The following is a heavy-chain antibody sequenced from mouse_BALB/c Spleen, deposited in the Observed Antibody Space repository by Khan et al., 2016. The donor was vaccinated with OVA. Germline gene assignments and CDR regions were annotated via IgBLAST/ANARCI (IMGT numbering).Heavy chain of an antibody. J-gene: IGHJ4*01. CDR2: IWGDGST. D-gene: IGHD2-1*01. V-gene: IGHV2-6-7*01. CDR1: GFSLTGYG. CDR3: ARADYANYREVMDY. Sequence: QVQLKQSGPGPVAPSQSLSITCTVSGFSLTGYGVNWVRQPPGKGLEWLGMIWGDGSTDYNSALKSRLSISKDNSKSQVFLKMNSLQTDDTARYYCARADYANYREVMDYWGKGTSVTVSS.